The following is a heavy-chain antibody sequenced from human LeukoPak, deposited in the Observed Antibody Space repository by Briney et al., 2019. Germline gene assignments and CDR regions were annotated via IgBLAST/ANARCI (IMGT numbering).Heavy chain of an antibody. CDR3: AREMQDIVVVPAAIRNPFYYYYYMDV. J-gene: IGHJ6*03. CDR2: IYTSGST. CDR1: GGSISSYY. V-gene: IGHV4-4*07. D-gene: IGHD2-2*01. Sequence: SETLSLTCTVSGGSISSYYWSWIRQPAGKGLEWIGRIYTSGSTNYNPSLKSRVTMSVDTSKNQFSLKLSSVTAADTAVYYCAREMQDIVVVPAAIRNPFYYYYYMDVWGKGTTVTVSS.